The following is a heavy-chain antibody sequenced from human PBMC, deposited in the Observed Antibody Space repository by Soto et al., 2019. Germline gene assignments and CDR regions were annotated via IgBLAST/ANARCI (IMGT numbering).Heavy chain of an antibody. J-gene: IGHJ4*02. CDR3: ERFTRRRSGDY. CDR2: IKEDGSEK. D-gene: IGHD6-25*01. V-gene: IGHV3-7*01. CDR1: GFTFNTYW. Sequence: GGALSLSCAASGFTFNTYWMSWVRQAPGKGLEWVANIKEDGSEKYYVDSVKGRFTISRDNAKNLLYLQMNSLGAGDTAMYYCERFTRRRSGDYWGQGTMVTVYS.